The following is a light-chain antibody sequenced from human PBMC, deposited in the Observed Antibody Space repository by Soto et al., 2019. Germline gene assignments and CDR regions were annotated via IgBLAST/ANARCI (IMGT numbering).Light chain of an antibody. Sequence: AIQMTQSPSSLSASVGDTVTITCRASQGIRNDLGWFQQKLGKAPRLLIYAASSLQSGVPSRFSGSGSGTDFTLTISSLQPEDFATYYCLQDYNYPWTFGQGTKVEIK. CDR3: LQDYNYPWT. CDR1: QGIRND. V-gene: IGKV1-6*01. J-gene: IGKJ1*01. CDR2: AAS.